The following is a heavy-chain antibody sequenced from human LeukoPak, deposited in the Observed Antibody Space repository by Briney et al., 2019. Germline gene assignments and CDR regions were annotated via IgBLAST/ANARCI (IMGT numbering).Heavy chain of an antibody. Sequence: GGSXXLSCVASGFTFSSXWMHWVXQXXGXGXGWXSRIHLDGTTTTYADSVRGRFTISRDNAKNTLYLQMNSLTAEDTAVYYCARDYDSSGDAFDIWGQGTMVTVSS. CDR3: ARDYDSSGDAFDI. J-gene: IGHJ3*02. V-gene: IGHV3-74*01. D-gene: IGHD3-22*01. CDR2: IHLDGTTT. CDR1: GFTFSSXW.